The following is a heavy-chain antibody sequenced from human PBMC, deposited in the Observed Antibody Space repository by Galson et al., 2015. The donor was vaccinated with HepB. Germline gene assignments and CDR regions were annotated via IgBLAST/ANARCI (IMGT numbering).Heavy chain of an antibody. CDR2: IYYSDTT. D-gene: IGHD6-13*01. Sequence: SETLSLTCTVSGGSIRGYYWTWIRQPPGKGLEWIGYIYYSDTTNYNPSLKSRVTISVDTSKNQFSLKLSCVTAADTAVYYCARDTRVSSWWHYYYYGMDVWGQGTTVTVSS. V-gene: IGHV4-59*01. J-gene: IGHJ6*02. CDR3: ARDTRVSSWWHYYYYGMDV. CDR1: GGSIRGYY.